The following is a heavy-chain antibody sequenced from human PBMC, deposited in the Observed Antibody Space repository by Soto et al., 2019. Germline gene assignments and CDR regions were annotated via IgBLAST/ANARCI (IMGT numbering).Heavy chain of an antibody. Sequence: EVQLLESGGSLVQPGGSLRLSCAASGFSFSPYAMSWVRQAPGKGLEWVSSISGSGNKTYYADSVKGRFTISRDNSKDTLFLQMNGLSAEDTALYYCARGVRLHLDNWGQGTLVTVSS. V-gene: IGHV3-23*01. CDR1: GFSFSPYA. J-gene: IGHJ4*02. CDR2: ISGSGNKT. CDR3: ARGVRLHLDN.